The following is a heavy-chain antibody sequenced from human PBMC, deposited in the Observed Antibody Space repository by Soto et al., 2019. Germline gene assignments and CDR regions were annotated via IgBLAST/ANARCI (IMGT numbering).Heavy chain of an antibody. CDR3: ERDPRQRSASIRGLGWYAP. Sequence: GWSLRLSCVASGFTFSGYWMSWVRHAPGKGLEWVANINRDGSEEHYVDSVKGRFTISRDNAKNSVYLQMDSLRGDDSAVYYCERDPRQRSASIRGLGWYAPRGKGTLVPV. CDR2: INRDGSEE. CDR1: GFTFSGYW. J-gene: IGHJ5*02. V-gene: IGHV3-7*03. D-gene: IGHD2-2*01.